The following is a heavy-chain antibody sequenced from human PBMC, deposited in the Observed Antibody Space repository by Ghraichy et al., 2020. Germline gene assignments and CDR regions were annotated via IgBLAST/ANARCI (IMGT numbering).Heavy chain of an antibody. CDR3: ARDSLTTPRMDV. D-gene: IGHD4-11*01. J-gene: IGHJ6*02. CDR2: IYSGGST. CDR1: GFTVSSNY. Sequence: GGSLRLSCAASGFTVSSNYMSWVRQAPGKGLEWVSVIYSGGSTYYADSVKGRFTISRDNSKNTLYLQMNSLRAEDTAVYYCARDSLTTPRMDVWGQGTTVTVSS. V-gene: IGHV3-53*01.